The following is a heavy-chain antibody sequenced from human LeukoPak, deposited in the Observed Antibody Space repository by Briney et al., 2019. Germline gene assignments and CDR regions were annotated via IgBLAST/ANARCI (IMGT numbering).Heavy chain of an antibody. CDR1: GGSISSSY. D-gene: IGHD3-22*01. J-gene: IGHJ4*02. V-gene: IGHV4-59*01. CDR3: ARSAYYYDGSDYYYFDY. CDR2: IYYSAGT. Sequence: SETLSLTCTVSGGSISSSYWSWIRQPPGKGLEWIGYIYYSAGTNYNPSLKSRVTISVDTSKNQFSLKLSSMTAADTAVYYCARSAYYYDGSDYYYFDYWGQGTLVTVSS.